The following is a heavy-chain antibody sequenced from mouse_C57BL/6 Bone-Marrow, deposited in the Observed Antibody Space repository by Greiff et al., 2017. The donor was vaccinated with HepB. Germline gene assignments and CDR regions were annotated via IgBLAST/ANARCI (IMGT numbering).Heavy chain of an antibody. V-gene: IGHV5-4*01. CDR2: ISDGGSYT. J-gene: IGHJ4*01. CDR3: ARDRNYYGVMDY. Sequence: EVQVVESGGGLVKPGGSLKLSCAASGFTFSSYAMSWVRQTPEKRLEWVATISDGGSYTYYPDNVKGRFTISRDNAKNNLYLQMSHLKSEDTAMYYCARDRNYYGVMDYWGQGTSVTVSS. CDR1: GFTFSSYA. D-gene: IGHD1-2*01.